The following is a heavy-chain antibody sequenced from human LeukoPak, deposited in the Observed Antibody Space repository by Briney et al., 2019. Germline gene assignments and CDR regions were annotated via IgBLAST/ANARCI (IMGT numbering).Heavy chain of an antibody. CDR2: ITGSGGGK. CDR3: AKGLQHSNLD. CDR1: GSTFGNFA. Sequence: GGSLRLSCAASGSTFGNFAMTWVRQAPGKGLEWVSAITGSGGGKYYADSVKGRFVISRDNSENTLDLQMNSLRAEDTAVYYCAKGLQHSNLDWGHGTLVTVSS. J-gene: IGHJ4*01. D-gene: IGHD5-18*01. V-gene: IGHV3-23*01.